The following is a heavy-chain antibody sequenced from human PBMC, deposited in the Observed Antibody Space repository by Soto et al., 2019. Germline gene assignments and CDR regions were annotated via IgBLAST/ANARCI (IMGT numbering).Heavy chain of an antibody. Sequence: SVKVSCKASGGTFSSYAISWVRQAPGQGLEWMGGIIPIFGTANYAQKFQGRVTITADESTSTAYMELSSLRSEDTAVYYCATDGDCTNGVCPAYYFDYWGQGTLVTVSS. CDR1: GGTFSSYA. J-gene: IGHJ4*02. CDR2: IIPIFGTA. D-gene: IGHD2-8*01. V-gene: IGHV1-69*13. CDR3: ATDGDCTNGVCPAYYFDY.